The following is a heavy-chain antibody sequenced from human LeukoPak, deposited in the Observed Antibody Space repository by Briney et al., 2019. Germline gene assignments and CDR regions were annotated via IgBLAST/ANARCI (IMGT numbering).Heavy chain of an antibody. CDR2: MNPNSGNT. Sequence: GASVKVSCKASGYTFTSYDINWVRQSTGQGHEWMGWMNPNSGNTGYAQKFQGRVTITRNTSITTAYMELSSLRSEDTAVYYRAYYDFWSGYHYWGQGTLVTVSS. D-gene: IGHD3-3*01. CDR1: GYTFTSYD. J-gene: IGHJ4*02. V-gene: IGHV1-8*03. CDR3: AYYDFWSGYHY.